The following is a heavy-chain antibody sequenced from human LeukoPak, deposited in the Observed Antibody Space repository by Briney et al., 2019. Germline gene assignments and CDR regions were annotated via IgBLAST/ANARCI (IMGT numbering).Heavy chain of an antibody. CDR1: GFTFSSYS. V-gene: IGHV3-48*02. J-gene: IGHJ4*02. D-gene: IGHD4-23*01. CDR3: ARHDYGGNSGDY. Sequence: TGGSLRLSCAASGFTFSSYSMNWVRQAPGKGLEWVSYIGTSSSTIYYADSVKGRFTISRDNAKNSLYLQMNSLRDEDTAVYYCARHDYGGNSGDYWGQGTLVTVSP. CDR2: IGTSSSTI.